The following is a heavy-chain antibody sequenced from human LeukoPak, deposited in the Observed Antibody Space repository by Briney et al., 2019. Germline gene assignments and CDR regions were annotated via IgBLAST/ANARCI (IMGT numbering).Heavy chain of an antibody. Sequence: PSETLSLTCTVSSGSISSSSYYWGWIRQPPGKGLEWIGSIYYSESTYYNPSLKSRVTISVDTSKNQFSLKLSSVTAADTAVYYCARAEGRVAAAVAIDIWGQGTMVTVSS. J-gene: IGHJ3*02. CDR2: IYYSEST. CDR1: SGSISSSSYY. CDR3: ARAEGRVAAAVAIDI. D-gene: IGHD6-13*01. V-gene: IGHV4-39*07.